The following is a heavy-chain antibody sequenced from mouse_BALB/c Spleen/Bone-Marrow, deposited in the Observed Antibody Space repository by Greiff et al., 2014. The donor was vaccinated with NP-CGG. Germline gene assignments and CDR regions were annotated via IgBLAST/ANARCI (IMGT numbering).Heavy chain of an antibody. D-gene: IGHD4-1*01. J-gene: IGHJ2*01. CDR1: GFTFSSFG. CDR3: TRGGNWEDFDY. Sequence: EVMLVESGGGLVQPGGSRKLSCAASGFTFSSFGMHRVRQAPERGLEWVAYISSGSSTIFYADTVKGRFIISKDNPKNTLFLQMTSLRSEDTAMYYCTRGGNWEDFDYWGQGTTLTVSS. CDR2: ISSGSSTI. V-gene: IGHV5-17*02.